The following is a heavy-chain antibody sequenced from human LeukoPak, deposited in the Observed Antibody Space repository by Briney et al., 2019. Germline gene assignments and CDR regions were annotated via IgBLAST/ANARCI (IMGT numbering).Heavy chain of an antibody. CDR2: IYYSGST. CDR1: GGSISSGSYY. CDR3: ARASYCGGDCYYLDY. V-gene: IGHV4-61*02. D-gene: IGHD2-21*01. Sequence: SQTLSLTCTASGGSISSGSYYWSWIRQPAGKGLEWIGRIYYSGSTNYNPSLKSRVTISVDTSKNQFSLKLSSVTAADTAVYYCARASYCGGDCYYLDYWGQGTLVTVSS. J-gene: IGHJ4*02.